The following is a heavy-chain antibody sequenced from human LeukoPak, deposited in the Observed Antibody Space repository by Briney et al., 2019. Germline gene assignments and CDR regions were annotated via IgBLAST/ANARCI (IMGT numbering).Heavy chain of an antibody. CDR2: ISYSGST. V-gene: IGHV4-59*11. D-gene: IGHD3-16*01. CDR1: GGSIDRQH. J-gene: IGHJ6*03. CDR3: TRDRNGGDYYYLDV. Sequence: SETLSLTCSVSGGSIDRQHWSWIRQPPGKGLEWIGLISYSGSTYYNPSLESRVTISRDTSRNHFSLKLSSVTAADTAVYHCTRDRNGGDYYYLDVWGKGTTVTVSS.